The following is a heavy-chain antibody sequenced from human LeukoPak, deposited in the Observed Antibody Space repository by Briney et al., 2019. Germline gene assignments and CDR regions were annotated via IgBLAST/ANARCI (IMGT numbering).Heavy chain of an antibody. CDR1: GFTFSSYW. CDR2: INSDGSST. V-gene: IGHV3-74*01. D-gene: IGHD4-23*01. J-gene: IGHJ4*02. CDR3: ARDRSPMVVTPGMGY. Sequence: GGSLRLSCAASGFTFSSYWMHWVRQAPGKGLVWVSRINSDGSSTSYADSVKGRFTISRDNAKNTLYLQMNSLRAEDTAVYYCARDRSPMVVTPGMGYWGQGTLVTVSS.